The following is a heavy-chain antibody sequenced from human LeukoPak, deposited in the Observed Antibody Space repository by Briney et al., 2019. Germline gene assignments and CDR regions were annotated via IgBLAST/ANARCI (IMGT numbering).Heavy chain of an antibody. Sequence: SQTLSLTCTVSGGSISSGGYYWSWIRQHPGKGLEWIGYIYYSGSTYYNPSLESRVTISVDTSKNQFSLKLSSVTAADTAVYYCASGIAAAGSGRFDYWGQGTLVTVSS. D-gene: IGHD6-13*01. CDR3: ASGIAAAGSGRFDY. V-gene: IGHV4-31*03. J-gene: IGHJ4*02. CDR2: IYYSGST. CDR1: GGSISSGGYY.